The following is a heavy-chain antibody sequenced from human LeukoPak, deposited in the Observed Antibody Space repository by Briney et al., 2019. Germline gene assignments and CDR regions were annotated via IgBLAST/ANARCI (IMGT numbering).Heavy chain of an antibody. D-gene: IGHD3-10*01. V-gene: IGHV4-4*09. CDR1: GGSISGYY. Sequence: SETLSLTCTVSGGSISGYYWSWIRQPPGKGLQWIGFIYTNENTKYSPSLQSRVTMSVDTSKNQFSLKLTSVTAADTAVYYCVRQAYYSESGSWTSLDYWGQGTLVPVSS. J-gene: IGHJ4*02. CDR2: IYTNENT. CDR3: VRQAYYSESGSWTSLDY.